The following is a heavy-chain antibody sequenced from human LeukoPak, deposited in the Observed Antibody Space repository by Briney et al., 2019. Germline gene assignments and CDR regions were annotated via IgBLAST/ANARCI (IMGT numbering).Heavy chain of an antibody. D-gene: IGHD3-10*01. V-gene: IGHV3-9*01. Sequence: LAGGSLRLSCAASGFTFDDYAMHWVRQAPGKGLEWVSGISWNSGSIGYADSVKGRFTISRDNAKNSLYLQMNSLRAEDTALYYCAKGVIIGRDPLFDYWGQGTLVTVSS. CDR3: AKGVIIGRDPLFDY. J-gene: IGHJ4*02. CDR1: GFTFDDYA. CDR2: ISWNSGSI.